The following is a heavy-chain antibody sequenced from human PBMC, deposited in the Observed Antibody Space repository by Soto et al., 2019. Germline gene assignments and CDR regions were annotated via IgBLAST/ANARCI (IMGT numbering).Heavy chain of an antibody. J-gene: IGHJ3*02. V-gene: IGHV4-34*01. CDR3: ALRVYYYDSSGYRDAFDI. Sequence: QVQLQQWGAGLLKPSETLSLTCAVYGGSFSGYYWSWIRQPPGKGLEWIGEINHSGSTNYNPSLKSRVTISVDTSKNQFSLKLSSVTAADTAVYYCALRVYYYDSSGYRDAFDIWGQGTMVTVFS. CDR1: GGSFSGYY. CDR2: INHSGST. D-gene: IGHD3-22*01.